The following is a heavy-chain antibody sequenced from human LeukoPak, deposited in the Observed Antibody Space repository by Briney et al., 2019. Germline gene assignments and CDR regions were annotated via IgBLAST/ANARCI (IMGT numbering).Heavy chain of an antibody. CDR3: ARDFSSSSTVYYYYMDV. CDR1: GGSISSRPYY. CDR2: ISYSGTT. D-gene: IGHD6-6*01. Sequence: SETLSLTCTVSGGSISSRPYYWGWVRQPPGKGLEWIGTISYSGTTYYNPSLKSRVTISLDTSKNQFSLKLSSVTAADTAIYYCARDFSSSSTVYYYYMDVWGKGTTVTVSS. J-gene: IGHJ6*03. V-gene: IGHV4-39*07.